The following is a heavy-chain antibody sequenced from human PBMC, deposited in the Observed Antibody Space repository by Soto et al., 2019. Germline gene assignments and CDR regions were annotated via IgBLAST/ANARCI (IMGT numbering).Heavy chain of an antibody. CDR2: IRGSGGST. D-gene: IGHD3-3*01. CDR3: AKTPIPERITIFGVVDY. Sequence: GESLKISCAASGFTFSSYAMSWVRQAPGKGLEWVSAIRGSGGSTYYADSVKGRFTISRDNSKNTLYLQMNSLRAEDTAVYYCAKTPIPERITIFGVVDYWGQGTLVTVSS. CDR1: GFTFSSYA. J-gene: IGHJ4*02. V-gene: IGHV3-23*01.